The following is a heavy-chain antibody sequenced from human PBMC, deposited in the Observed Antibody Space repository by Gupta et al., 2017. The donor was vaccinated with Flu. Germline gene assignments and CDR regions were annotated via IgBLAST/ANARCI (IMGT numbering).Heavy chain of an antibody. V-gene: IGHV4-61*02. Sequence: QVRLQESGPGLVKPSQTLSLTCAVSSGSISSGSYYWTWMRQPAGKGLEWIGRIYASGGTNYNPSLKSRVTMSVDTSKNQFSLKLDSVIAADTAVYYCARDRADYGDYWFDSWGQGTLVTVSS. J-gene: IGHJ5*01. CDR1: SGSISSGSYY. CDR3: ARDRADYGDYWFDS. D-gene: IGHD4-17*01. CDR2: IYASGGT.